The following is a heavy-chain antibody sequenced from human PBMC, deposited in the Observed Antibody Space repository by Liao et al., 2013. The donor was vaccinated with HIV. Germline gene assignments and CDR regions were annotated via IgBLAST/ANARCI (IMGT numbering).Heavy chain of an antibody. D-gene: IGHD3-16*01. Sequence: QVQLQESGPGLVKPSQTLSLTCSVSGGSISSGSYHWTWIRQPAGKGLEWIGHIYTTGSTNYNPSLKSRVTISIDTSKNEFSLKLRSVTAADTAVYYCARAGFDYAWGYYPYRDQWGQGTLVTVSS. CDR2: IYTTGST. CDR1: GGSISSGSYH. J-gene: IGHJ4*02. CDR3: ARAGFDYAWGYYPYRDQ. V-gene: IGHV4-61*02.